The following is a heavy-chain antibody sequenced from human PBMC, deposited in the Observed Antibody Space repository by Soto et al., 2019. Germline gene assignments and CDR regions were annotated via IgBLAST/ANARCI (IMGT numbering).Heavy chain of an antibody. CDR3: ARDLQRGYS. CDR2: ISSSGSAT. Sequence: QVQLVESGGGLVKPGGSLRLSCAASGFTFSDYYMTWIRQAPGKGPEWVSYISSSGSATYYADSVKGRFTISRDNANNPLYLQMNGLRAADTAVDYCARDLQRGYSGGQGTLVTVSS. J-gene: IGHJ4*02. V-gene: IGHV3-11*01. CDR1: GFTFSDYY. D-gene: IGHD5-12*01.